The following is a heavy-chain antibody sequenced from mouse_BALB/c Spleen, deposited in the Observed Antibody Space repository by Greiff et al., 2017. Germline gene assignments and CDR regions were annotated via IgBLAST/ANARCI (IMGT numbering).Heavy chain of an antibody. D-gene: IGHD1-1*01. CDR2: IYPGDGDT. Sequence: QVQLKQSGAELARPGASVKLSCKASGYTFTSYWMQWVKQRPGQGLEWIGAIYPGDGDTRYTQKFKGKATLTADKSSSTAYMQLSSLASEDSAVYYCARRITTVVATGFDYWGQGTTLTVSS. J-gene: IGHJ2*01. CDR3: ARRITTVVATGFDY. CDR1: GYTFTSYW. V-gene: IGHV1-87*01.